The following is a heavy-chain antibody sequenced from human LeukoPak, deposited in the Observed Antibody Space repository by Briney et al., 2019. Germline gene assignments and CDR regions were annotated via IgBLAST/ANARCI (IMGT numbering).Heavy chain of an antibody. CDR3: ARDGGYSAFDI. D-gene: IGHD5-12*01. CDR2: ISISGTAI. CDR1: GFTFNTYT. J-gene: IGHJ3*02. Sequence: PGGSLRLSCAASGFTFNTYTMSWVRQAPGKGLEWLSYISISGTAIIYADSVRGRFTVSRDNAKNSQYLQMDSLRDEDTAVYYCARDGGYSAFDIWGQGTKVTVSS. V-gene: IGHV3-48*02.